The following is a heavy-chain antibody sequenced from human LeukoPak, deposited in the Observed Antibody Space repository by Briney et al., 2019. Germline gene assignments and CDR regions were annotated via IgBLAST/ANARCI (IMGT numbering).Heavy chain of an antibody. D-gene: IGHD6-13*01. V-gene: IGHV4-59*08. J-gene: IGHJ4*02. CDR3: ARQNPAAAAQGLDY. CDR2: IYQTGTT. Sequence: ETLPLTCTVSGGSVSGYYWSWIRQPPGKGLEWIGYIYQTGTTNYSPSLKSRIAMSVDTSKNQFSLKLSSVTAADTAVYYCARQNPAAAAQGLDYWGQGIL. CDR1: GGSVSGYY.